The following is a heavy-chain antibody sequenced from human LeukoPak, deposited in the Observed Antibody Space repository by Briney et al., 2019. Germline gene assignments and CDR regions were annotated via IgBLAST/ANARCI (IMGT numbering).Heavy chain of an antibody. V-gene: IGHV3-7*01. CDR3: ARDFDY. Sequence: GGSLRLSCAATGFTFSRFWISWVRQAPGKGLEWVANIEEDGSEKNYVDSVKGRFTISRDNAKNSLYLQMNSLRAEDTAVYYCARDFDYWGQGTLVTVSS. J-gene: IGHJ4*02. CDR2: IEEDGSEK. CDR1: GFTFSRFW.